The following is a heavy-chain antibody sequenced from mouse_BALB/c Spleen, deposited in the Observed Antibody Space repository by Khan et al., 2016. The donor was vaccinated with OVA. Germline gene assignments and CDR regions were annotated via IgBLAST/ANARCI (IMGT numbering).Heavy chain of an antibody. V-gene: IGHV9-4*02. Sequence: IQLVQSGLELKNPGETVRISCKAPGYTFTTAGIQWVQKMPGKGLKWIGWINTHSGVPKYAEDFTGRFAFSLEISVHTAYLLITNLKNEYTATYFCARGGAAYYRNDGGAMEYWGQGTSVTVSS. J-gene: IGHJ4*01. CDR2: INTHSGVP. CDR3: ARGGAAYYRNDGGAMEY. CDR1: GYTFTTAG. D-gene: IGHD2-14*01.